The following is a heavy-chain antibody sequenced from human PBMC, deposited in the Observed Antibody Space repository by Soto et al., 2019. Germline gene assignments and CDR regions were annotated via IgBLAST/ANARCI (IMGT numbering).Heavy chain of an antibody. Sequence: ASVKVSCKASGGTFSSYTIAWVRQAPGQGLEWMGEIIPLFGTTNYVEKFQGRLTITADASTSTAYMELSSLRSEDTAMYYCARDSIAAAGPDYWGQGTLVTVSS. CDR2: IIPLFGTT. D-gene: IGHD6-13*01. CDR3: ARDSIAAAGPDY. CDR1: GGTFSSYT. J-gene: IGHJ4*02. V-gene: IGHV1-69*13.